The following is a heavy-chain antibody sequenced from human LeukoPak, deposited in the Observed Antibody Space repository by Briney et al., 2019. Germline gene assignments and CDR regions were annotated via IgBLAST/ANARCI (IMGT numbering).Heavy chain of an antibody. V-gene: IGHV1-2*02. CDR3: ASREVDTAMVTRDY. J-gene: IGHJ4*02. Sequence: GASVKVSCKASGYTFTGYYMHWVRQAPGQGLEWMGWINPNSGGTNYAQKFQGRVTMTRDTSISTAYMELSRLRSDDTAVYYCASREVDTAMVTRDYWGQGTLVTVSS. CDR1: GYTFTGYY. CDR2: INPNSGGT. D-gene: IGHD5-18*01.